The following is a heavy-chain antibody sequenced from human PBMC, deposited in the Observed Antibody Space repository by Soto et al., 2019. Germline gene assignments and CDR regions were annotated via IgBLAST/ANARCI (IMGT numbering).Heavy chain of an antibody. Sequence: ASVKVSCKASGYTFTSYGISWVRQAPGQGLEWMGWISAYNGNTNYAQKLQGRVTMTTDTCTSTAYMELRSLRSDDTAVYYCARDPRDFWSGYQDYYYYYMDVWGKGITVTVSS. CDR3: ARDPRDFWSGYQDYYYYYMDV. V-gene: IGHV1-18*01. D-gene: IGHD3-3*01. J-gene: IGHJ6*03. CDR1: GYTFTSYG. CDR2: ISAYNGNT.